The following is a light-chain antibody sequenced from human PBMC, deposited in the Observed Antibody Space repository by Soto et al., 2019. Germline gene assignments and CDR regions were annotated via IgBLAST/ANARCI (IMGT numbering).Light chain of an antibody. CDR1: TGAVTSGHY. CDR2: DTN. CDR3: LLSYSAAVV. J-gene: IGLJ2*01. V-gene: IGLV7-46*01. Sequence: QTVVTQEPSLTVSPGGTVTLTCGSSTGAVTSGHYPYWFQQKPGQAPRTLIYDTNNKHSWTPARFSGSLLGGKAALTLSGAQPEDEAEYYCLLSYSAAVVFGCGTKLTVL.